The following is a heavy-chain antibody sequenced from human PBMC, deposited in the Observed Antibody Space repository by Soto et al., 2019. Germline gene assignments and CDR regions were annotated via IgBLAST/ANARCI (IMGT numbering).Heavy chain of an antibody. CDR3: ARDWAAAGTFDY. J-gene: IGHJ4*02. CDR1: GYTFTSYG. D-gene: IGHD6-13*01. Sequence: QVQLVQSGAEVKKPGASVKVSCKASGYTFTSYGISWVRQAPGQGLEWMGWISAYNGNTNYAQKLQGRVTLTTDTSTSPAYMELTSLRSDDTAVYDCARDWAAAGTFDYWGQGTLVTVSS. CDR2: ISAYNGNT. V-gene: IGHV1-18*01.